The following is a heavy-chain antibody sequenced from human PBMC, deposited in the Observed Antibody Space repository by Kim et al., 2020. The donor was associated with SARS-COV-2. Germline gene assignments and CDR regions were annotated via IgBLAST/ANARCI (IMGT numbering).Heavy chain of an antibody. CDR1: GGSISSSSYY. D-gene: IGHD3-3*01. CDR3: ARRYDFWSGMGGDNWFDP. Sequence: SETLSLTCTDSGGSISSSSYYWDWIRQPPEKGLEWIGSIYYSGSTYYNPSLKSRVTISVDTSKNQFSLKLSSVTAADTAVYYCARRYDFWSGMGGDNWFDPWGQGTLVTVSS. CDR2: IYYSGST. J-gene: IGHJ5*02. V-gene: IGHV4-39*01.